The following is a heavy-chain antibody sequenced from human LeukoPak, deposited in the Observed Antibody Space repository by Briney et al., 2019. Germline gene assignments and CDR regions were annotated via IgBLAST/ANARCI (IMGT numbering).Heavy chain of an antibody. Sequence: GGSLRLSCAASGFTFSIYGMNWVRQSPGKGLEWVSGIGGSGDRTYYADSVKGRFTISRDNSKNTLYLQMNSLRAEDTAVYYCAKDRRGLRYFDWLLVRWFDYWGQGTLVTVSS. D-gene: IGHD3-9*01. V-gene: IGHV3-23*01. CDR2: IGGSGDRT. J-gene: IGHJ4*02. CDR1: GFTFSIYG. CDR3: AKDRRGLRYFDWLLVRWFDY.